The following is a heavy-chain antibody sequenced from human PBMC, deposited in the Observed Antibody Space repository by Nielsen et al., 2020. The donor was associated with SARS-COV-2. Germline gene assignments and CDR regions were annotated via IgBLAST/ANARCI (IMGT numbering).Heavy chain of an antibody. J-gene: IGHJ4*02. Sequence: GESLKISCVASGFTFSSHWMHWVRQVPGKGLLWLSRINNDGSSTSYADPVKGRFTISRDNAKNTLWLEMNSLRVDDTAVYYCVGDTGGRWGELWGQGTLVTVSS. CDR3: VGDTGGRWGEL. CDR2: INNDGSST. D-gene: IGHD2-15*01. CDR1: GFTFSSHW. V-gene: IGHV3-74*01.